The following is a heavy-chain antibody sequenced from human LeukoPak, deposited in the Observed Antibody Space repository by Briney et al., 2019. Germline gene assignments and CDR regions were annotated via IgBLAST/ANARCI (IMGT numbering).Heavy chain of an antibody. CDR3: ATQGSFRNEY. CDR1: SDSIITNDW. Sequence: SETQSLTCAVSSDSIITNDWWNWVRQSPGKGLEWIGEIHQGGTTHYSPSLKSRITMSMDKSKNQISLRLNSVTAADTAVYYCATQGSFRNEYWGQGTLVSVSS. V-gene: IGHV4-4*02. D-gene: IGHD2-15*01. CDR2: IHQGGTT. J-gene: IGHJ4*02.